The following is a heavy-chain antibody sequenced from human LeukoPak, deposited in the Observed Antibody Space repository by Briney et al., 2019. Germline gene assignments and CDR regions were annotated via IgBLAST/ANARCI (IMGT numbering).Heavy chain of an antibody. CDR2: ISSSGSII. CDR1: GFTFSSYE. CDR3: ARTWGSSSWHPDAFDI. J-gene: IGHJ3*02. Sequence: GGSLRLSCAASGFTFSSYEMNWVRQAPGKGLEWVSYISSSGSIIYYADSVKGRFTISRDNAKNSLYLQMNSLRAEDTAVYYCARTWGSSSWHPDAFDIWGQGTMVTVSS. V-gene: IGHV3-48*03. D-gene: IGHD6-13*01.